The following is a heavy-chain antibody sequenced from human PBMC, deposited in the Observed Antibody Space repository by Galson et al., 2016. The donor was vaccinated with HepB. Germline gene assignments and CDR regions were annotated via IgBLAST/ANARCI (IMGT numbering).Heavy chain of an antibody. CDR3: ARTYDNDFDY. CDR2: INYSGST. V-gene: IGHV4-59*01. D-gene: IGHD3-9*01. Sequence: SETLSLTCTVSGDPITSYYWSWIRQPPGKGLEWIGYINYSGSTNYNPSLESRVTISIDTSKNQFSLKLSSVTAADTAIYYCARTYDNDFDYWGQGTLVTVSS. J-gene: IGHJ4*02. CDR1: GDPITSYY.